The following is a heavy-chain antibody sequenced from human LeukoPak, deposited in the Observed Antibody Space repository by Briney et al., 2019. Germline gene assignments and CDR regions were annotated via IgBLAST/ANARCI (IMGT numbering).Heavy chain of an antibody. CDR2: INHSGST. CDR3: ARGRRRYCSGGNCYSSVWWFDP. V-gene: IGHV4-34*01. CDR1: GGSISTYY. J-gene: IGHJ5*02. D-gene: IGHD2-15*01. Sequence: SETLSLTCTVSGGSISTYYWSWIRQPPGKGLEWIGEINHSGSTNYNPSLKSRVTISVDTSKNQFSLKLSSVTAADTAVYYCARGRRRYCSGGNCYSSVWWFDPWGQGTLVTVSS.